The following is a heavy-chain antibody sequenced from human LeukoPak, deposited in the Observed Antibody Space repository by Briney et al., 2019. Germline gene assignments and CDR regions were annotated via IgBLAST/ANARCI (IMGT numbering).Heavy chain of an antibody. D-gene: IGHD5-12*01. J-gene: IGHJ4*02. Sequence: SETLSLTCTVSGGSISSSSYYWGWIRQPPGKGLEWIGSIYYSGSTYYNPSLKSRVTISVDTSKDQFSLKLSSVTAADTAVYYCATNGGGYDFYFDYWGQGTLVTVSS. CDR1: GGSISSSSYY. CDR2: IYYSGST. CDR3: ATNGGGYDFYFDY. V-gene: IGHV4-39*01.